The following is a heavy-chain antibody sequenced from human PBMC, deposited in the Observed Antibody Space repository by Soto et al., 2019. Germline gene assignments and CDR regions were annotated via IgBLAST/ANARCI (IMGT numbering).Heavy chain of an antibody. J-gene: IGHJ4*02. CDR1: GYTFTSYG. Sequence: ASVKVSCKASGYTFTSYGISWVRQAPGQGLEWMGWISAYNGNTNYAQKLQGRVTMTTDTSTSTAYMELRSLRSDDTAVYYCARDRDDSSGYYYVVIFDYWGQGTLVTVSS. V-gene: IGHV1-18*01. CDR2: ISAYNGNT. CDR3: ARDRDDSSGYYYVVIFDY. D-gene: IGHD3-22*01.